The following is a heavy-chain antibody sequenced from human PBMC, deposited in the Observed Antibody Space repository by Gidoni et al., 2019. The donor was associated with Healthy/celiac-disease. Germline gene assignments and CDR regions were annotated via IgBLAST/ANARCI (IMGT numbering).Heavy chain of an antibody. CDR2: IYHSGST. CDR3: ARAGLRLGELSLYTQNYFDY. D-gene: IGHD3-16*02. CDR1: GYSISSGYY. Sequence: QVQLQESGPGLVKPSETLSLTCTVSGYSISSGYYWGWIRQPPGKGLEWIGSIYHSGSTYYNPSLKSRVTISVDTSKNQFSLKLSSVTAADTAVYYCARAGLRLGELSLYTQNYFDYWGQGTLVTVSS. J-gene: IGHJ4*02. V-gene: IGHV4-38-2*02.